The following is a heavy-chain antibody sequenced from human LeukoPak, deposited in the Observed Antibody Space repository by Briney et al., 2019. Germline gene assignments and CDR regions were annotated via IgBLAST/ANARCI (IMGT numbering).Heavy chain of an antibody. CDR2: IWYEGTNK. D-gene: IGHD3-22*01. J-gene: IGHJ4*02. CDR3: AGAAYDNSGYLTL. Sequence: GGSLRLSCVASGFTFSSYGMHWVRQAPGKGLEWGAVIWYEGTNKYYADSVKGRFTISRDSPKNTLYLQMNSLRAEDTAVYYCAGAAYDNSGYLTLWGQGTLVTVSS. V-gene: IGHV3-33*01. CDR1: GFTFSSYG.